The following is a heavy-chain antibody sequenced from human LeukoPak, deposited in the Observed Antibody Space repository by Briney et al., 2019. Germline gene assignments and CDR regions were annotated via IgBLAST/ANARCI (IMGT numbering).Heavy chain of an antibody. CDR3: ARESYDRSGNYPRDFDS. J-gene: IGHJ4*02. CDR2: INWNGGST. Sequence: RPGGSLRLSCAASGFTFDDYGMNWVRQAPGKGLEWVSGINWNGGSTGYADSVKGRFTISRDDANSFLYLQMSSLRAEDTAVYYCARESYDRSGNYPRDFDSWGQGTLVTVSS. D-gene: IGHD3-22*01. V-gene: IGHV3-20*04. CDR1: GFTFDDYG.